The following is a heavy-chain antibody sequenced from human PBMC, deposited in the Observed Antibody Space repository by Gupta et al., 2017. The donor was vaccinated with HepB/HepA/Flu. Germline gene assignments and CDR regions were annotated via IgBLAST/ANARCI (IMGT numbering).Heavy chain of an antibody. CDR1: GGSISSYY. CDR3: AATVDTANGEIDY. V-gene: IGHV4-59*08. D-gene: IGHD5-18*01. J-gene: IGHJ4*02. CDR2: IYYSGST. Sequence: QVQLQESGPGLVKPSATLSLTCTVSGGSISSYYWSWIRQPPGKGLEWIGYIYYSGSTNYNPSLKSRVTISVDTSKNQFSLKLSSVTAADTAVYYCAATVDTANGEIDYWGQGTLVTVSS.